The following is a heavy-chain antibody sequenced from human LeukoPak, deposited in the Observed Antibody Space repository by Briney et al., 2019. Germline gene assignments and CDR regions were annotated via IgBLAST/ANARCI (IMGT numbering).Heavy chain of an antibody. CDR3: ARENCGGDCSDLYYYYGMDV. V-gene: IGHV4-31*03. D-gene: IGHD2-21*02. J-gene: IGHJ6*02. Sequence: SETLSLTCTVSGGSIGSGSYYWSWIRQTPGKGLEWIGYIYYSGSTYYNPSLKSRVTISVDTSKNQFSLKLSSVTAADTAVYYCARENCGGDCSDLYYYYGMDVWGQGTTVTVSS. CDR2: IYYSGST. CDR1: GGSIGSGSYY.